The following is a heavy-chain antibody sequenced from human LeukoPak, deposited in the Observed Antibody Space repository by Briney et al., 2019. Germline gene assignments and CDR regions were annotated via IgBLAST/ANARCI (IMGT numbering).Heavy chain of an antibody. CDR3: ARLNVGGSSNYYYYYAMDV. CDR1: GGSISSYY. V-gene: IGHV4-59*08. Sequence: SETLSLTCTVSGGSISSYYWNWIRQPPGKGLEWIGYIHYSGSTNYNPSLKSRVTISVDTSKNQFSLKLSSVTAADTAVYYCARLNVGGSSNYYYYYAMDVWGQGTTVTVSS. J-gene: IGHJ6*02. D-gene: IGHD1-26*01. CDR2: IHYSGST.